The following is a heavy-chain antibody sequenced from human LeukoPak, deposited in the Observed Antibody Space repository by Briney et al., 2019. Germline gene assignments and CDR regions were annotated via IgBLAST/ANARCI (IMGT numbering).Heavy chain of an antibody. Sequence: GGSLRLSCAVSGFSFSNYAMSWVRQLPGTGLEWGSGICGTGGNIYYAHSAKGRFTISRDKSKNMLYLQMNTLTAEETALYFCAKDFEFKWQQPSDHWGQRTPGTV. D-gene: IGHD1/OR15-1a*01. CDR1: GFSFSNYA. CDR2: ICGTGGNI. J-gene: IGHJ4*02. CDR3: AKDFEFKWQQPSDH. V-gene: IGHV3-23*01.